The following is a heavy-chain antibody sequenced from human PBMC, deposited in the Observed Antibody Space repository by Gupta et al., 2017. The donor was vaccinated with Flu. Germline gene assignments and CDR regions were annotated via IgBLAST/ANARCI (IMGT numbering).Heavy chain of an antibody. CDR2: IDPNSGDT. D-gene: IGHD3-16*01. Sequence: VQLVQSGAEVRNTGASVKVSCKTSGYIFTGNYIHWARQTPGQGLEWLGWIDPNSGDTSYAQKFQGRVTMTRDTSSSTAFMELSSLRSDDTAVYFCARIYYESVGGAFDIWGQGTRVTVSS. V-gene: IGHV1-2*02. J-gene: IGHJ3*02. CDR1: GYIFTGNY. CDR3: ARIYYESVGGAFDI.